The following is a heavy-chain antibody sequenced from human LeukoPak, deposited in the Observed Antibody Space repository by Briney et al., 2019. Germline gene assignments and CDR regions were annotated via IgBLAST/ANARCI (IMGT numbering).Heavy chain of an antibody. Sequence: PGGSLRLSCAASGFTFSSYAMSWVRQAPGKGLEWVSAISGSGGSTYYADSVKGRFTISRDNSKNTLYLQMNSLRAEDTAVDYCAKDQRPLFWSGYQGGSDYRGQGTLVTVSS. CDR3: AKDQRPLFWSGYQGGSDY. V-gene: IGHV3-23*01. J-gene: IGHJ4*02. D-gene: IGHD3-3*01. CDR2: ISGSGGST. CDR1: GFTFSSYA.